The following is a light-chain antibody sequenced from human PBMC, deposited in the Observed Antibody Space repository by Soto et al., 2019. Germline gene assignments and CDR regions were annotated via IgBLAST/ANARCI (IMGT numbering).Light chain of an antibody. Sequence: KPGQSPQPLSYEVSNRFSGVPDRFRGSGSGTEFTLTISSLQPDDFATYYCQQYNNYPWTFGQGTKVDIK. CDR2: EVS. V-gene: IGKV1-5*01. J-gene: IGKJ1*01. CDR3: QQYNNYPWT.